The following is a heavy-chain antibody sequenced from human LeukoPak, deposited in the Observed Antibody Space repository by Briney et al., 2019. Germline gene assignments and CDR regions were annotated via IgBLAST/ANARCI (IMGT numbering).Heavy chain of an antibody. CDR1: GFTVSSSY. Sequence: GGSLRLSCVVSGFTVSSSYMYWVRQAPGKGLEWVSFFYRGETTYYAESVRGRFTISRDISKNTLYLLVNSLIPEDTAVYYCAREVVSIPSYFDSWGQGTLVTVSS. CDR2: FYRGETT. V-gene: IGHV3-53*01. CDR3: AREVVSIPSYFDS. D-gene: IGHD2-15*01. J-gene: IGHJ4*02.